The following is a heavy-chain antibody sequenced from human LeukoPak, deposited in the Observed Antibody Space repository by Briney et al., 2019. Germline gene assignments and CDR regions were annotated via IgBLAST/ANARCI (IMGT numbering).Heavy chain of an antibody. CDR2: ISAYNGNT. CDR3: ARDIGFGPRSHYGFDY. J-gene: IGHJ4*02. Sequence: RASVKVSCKASGYTFTSYGISWVRQAPGQGLEWMGWISAYNGNTNYAQKLQGRVTMTTDTSTSTAYMELRSLRSDDTAVYYCARDIGFGPRSHYGFDYWGQGTLVTVSS. D-gene: IGHD3-10*01. CDR1: GYTFTSYG. V-gene: IGHV1-18*01.